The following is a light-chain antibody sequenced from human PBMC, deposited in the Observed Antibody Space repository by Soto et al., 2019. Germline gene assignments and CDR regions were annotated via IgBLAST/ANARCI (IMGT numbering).Light chain of an antibody. CDR1: QSVSSY. CDR3: QQRSNWPRPLT. J-gene: IGKJ4*01. V-gene: IGKV3-11*01. CDR2: DAS. Sequence: EIVLTQSPATLSLSPGERATLSCRASQSVSSYLAWYQQKPGQAPRLLIYDASNRATGIPARFSGSGSGTDFTLTISSLEPGDFAVYYCQQRSNWPRPLTFGGGTKVDIK.